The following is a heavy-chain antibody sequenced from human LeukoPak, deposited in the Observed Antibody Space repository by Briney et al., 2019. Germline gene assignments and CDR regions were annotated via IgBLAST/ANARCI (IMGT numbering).Heavy chain of an antibody. J-gene: IGHJ4*02. CDR2: IYHSGST. CDR3: ARASRGYSGYDKTYYFDN. Sequence: PSETLSLTCAVSGYSISSGYYWGWIRQPPGKGLEWIGSIYHSGSTYYNPSLKSRVTISVDTSKNQFSLKLSSVTAADTAVYYGARASRGYSGYDKTYYFDNWGQGTLVTVSS. CDR1: GYSISSGYY. V-gene: IGHV4-38-2*01. D-gene: IGHD5-12*01.